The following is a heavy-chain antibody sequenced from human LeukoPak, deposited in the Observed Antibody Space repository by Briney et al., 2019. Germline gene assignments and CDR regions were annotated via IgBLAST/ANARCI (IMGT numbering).Heavy chain of an antibody. D-gene: IGHD2-2*01. V-gene: IGHV3-9*01. Sequence: PGGSLRLSCAAPGFIFRDYAMHSVRHGPGRGLGRVSSISWNSGNMDYADSVKGRYIISREHAKNSLYLQMNSLRTEDTALYYRARGTFCSSNGCLPPYMDVWGQGATVTVSS. J-gene: IGHJ6*02. CDR2: ISWNSGNM. CDR1: GFIFRDYA. CDR3: ARGTFCSSNGCLPPYMDV.